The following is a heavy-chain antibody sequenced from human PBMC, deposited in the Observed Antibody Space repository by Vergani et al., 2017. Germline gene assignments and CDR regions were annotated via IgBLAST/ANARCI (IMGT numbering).Heavy chain of an antibody. D-gene: IGHD1-1*01. CDR3: ARRAYNWNDDYFDY. V-gene: IGHV3-20*04. Sequence: EVQLVESGGSVVRLGGSLRLSWAASGFTFDDYGMSWVRQAPGKGLECVCGINWNGGNTGYADSVKGRFTISRDNAKNSLYLQMISLRAEDTALYYCARRAYNWNDDYFDYWGQGALVTVSS. CDR2: INWNGGNT. CDR1: GFTFDDYG. J-gene: IGHJ4*02.